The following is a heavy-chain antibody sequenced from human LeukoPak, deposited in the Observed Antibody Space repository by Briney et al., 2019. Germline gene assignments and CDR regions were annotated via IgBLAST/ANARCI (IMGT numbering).Heavy chain of an antibody. CDR1: GYTFTGYY. CDR2: INPNSGGT. Sequence: ASVKVSCKASGYTFTGYYMHWVRQAPGQGFEWMGWINPNSGGTNYAQKFQGRVTMTRDTSISTAYMELSRLRSDDTAVYYCARGPVPAAISTREDTQYFQHWGQGTLVTVSS. J-gene: IGHJ1*01. CDR3: ARGPVPAAISTREDTQYFQH. D-gene: IGHD2-2*02. V-gene: IGHV1-2*02.